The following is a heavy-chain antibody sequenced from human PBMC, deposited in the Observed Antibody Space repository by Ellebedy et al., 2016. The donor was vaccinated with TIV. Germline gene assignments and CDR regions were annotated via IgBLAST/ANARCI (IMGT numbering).Heavy chain of an antibody. D-gene: IGHD2-15*01. CDR3: ASMGIEYCSGGSCFAY. Sequence: GGSLRLXXAASGFTFSTSSMNWVRQAPGKGLEWVSSISSVSSFMYYADSVKGRFTISRDNAKNSLYLQMNNLRAEDTAIYYCASMGIEYCSGGSCFAYWGQGAPVTVSS. V-gene: IGHV3-21*06. J-gene: IGHJ4*02. CDR1: GFTFSTSS. CDR2: ISSVSSFM.